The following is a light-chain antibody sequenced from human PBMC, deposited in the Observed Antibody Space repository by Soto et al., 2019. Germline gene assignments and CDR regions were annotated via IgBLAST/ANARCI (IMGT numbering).Light chain of an antibody. CDR3: SSYAGSYNFV. CDR2: EVN. V-gene: IGLV2-8*01. Sequence: SALTQPPSASGSPGQSVTISCTGTSSDIGVYNFVSWYQQHPGKAPKLILSEVNKRPAGVPDRFSGSKSGNTASLTVSGLQAEDEADYYCSSYAGSYNFVFGTGTKVTVL. J-gene: IGLJ1*01. CDR1: SSDIGVYNF.